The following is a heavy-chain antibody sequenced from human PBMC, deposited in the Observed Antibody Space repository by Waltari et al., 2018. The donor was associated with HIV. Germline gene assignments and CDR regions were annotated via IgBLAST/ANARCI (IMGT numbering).Heavy chain of an antibody. V-gene: IGHV1-69*04. CDR1: GGTFSRSG. CDR2: IIPILGIT. Sequence: QVQLVQSGAEVKKPGSSVKVSCQASGGTFSRSGISWVRQAPGQGLEWMGRIIPILGITNYAQKFQGRVTITADKSTSTAYMELRSLRSEDTAVYYCARGAAAGNHFYYGMDVWGQGTTVTVSS. D-gene: IGHD6-13*01. J-gene: IGHJ6*02. CDR3: ARGAAAGNHFYYGMDV.